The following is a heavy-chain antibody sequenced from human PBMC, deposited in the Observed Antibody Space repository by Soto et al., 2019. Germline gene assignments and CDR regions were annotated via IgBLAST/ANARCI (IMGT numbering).Heavy chain of an antibody. Sequence: GASVKVSCKASGYTFTSYGLSWVRQAPGQGLEWMGWISAYNGNTNYAQKLQGRVTMTTDTSTSTAYMELRSLRSDDTAVYYCARGPRGRYSSSWYGWFDPWGQGTLVTVSS. J-gene: IGHJ5*02. CDR2: ISAYNGNT. V-gene: IGHV1-18*01. CDR3: ARGPRGRYSSSWYGWFDP. D-gene: IGHD6-13*01. CDR1: GYTFTSYG.